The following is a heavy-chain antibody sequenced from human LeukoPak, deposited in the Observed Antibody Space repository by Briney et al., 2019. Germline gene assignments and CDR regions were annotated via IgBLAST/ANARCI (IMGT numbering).Heavy chain of an antibody. CDR2: IIPILGIA. CDR1: GGTFSSYA. CDR3: ARSPYDFWSGYFDY. Sequence: SVKVSCKASGGTFSSYAISWVRQAPGQGLEWMGRIIPILGIANYAQKFQGRVTITADKSTSTAYMELSSLRSEDTAMYYCARSPYDFWSGYFDYWGQGTLVTVSS. J-gene: IGHJ4*02. D-gene: IGHD3-3*01. V-gene: IGHV1-69*04.